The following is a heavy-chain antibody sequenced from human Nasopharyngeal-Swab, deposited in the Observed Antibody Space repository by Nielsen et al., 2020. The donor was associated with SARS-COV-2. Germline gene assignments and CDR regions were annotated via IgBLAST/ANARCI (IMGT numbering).Heavy chain of an antibody. CDR3: TIDLGSSGFDY. J-gene: IGHJ4*02. D-gene: IGHD7-27*01. Sequence: VRQMPGKGLEWVGRIKSKTDGGTTDYAAPVKGRFTISRDDSKNTLYLQMNSLKTEDTAVYYCTIDLGSSGFDYWGQGTLVTVSS. V-gene: IGHV3-15*07. CDR2: IKSKTDGGTT.